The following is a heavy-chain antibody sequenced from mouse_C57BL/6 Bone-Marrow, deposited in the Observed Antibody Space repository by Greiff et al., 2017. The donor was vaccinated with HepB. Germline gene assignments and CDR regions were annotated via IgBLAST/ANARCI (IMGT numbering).Heavy chain of an antibody. CDR1: GYTFTSYW. Sequence: VQLQQPGAELVKPGASVKLSCKASGYTFTSYWMHWVKQRPGRGLEWIGRIDPNSGGTKYNEKFKSKATLTVDKPSSTAYRQLSSLTSEDSAVYYCASTYYGSSYDFDYWGQGTTLTVSS. CDR2: IDPNSGGT. V-gene: IGHV1-72*01. J-gene: IGHJ2*01. D-gene: IGHD1-1*01. CDR3: ASTYYGSSYDFDY.